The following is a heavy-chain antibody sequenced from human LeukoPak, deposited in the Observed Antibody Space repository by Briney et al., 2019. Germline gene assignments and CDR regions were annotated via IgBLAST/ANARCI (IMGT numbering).Heavy chain of an antibody. V-gene: IGHV3-7*01. CDR2: IKQDGSEK. D-gene: IGHD3-3*01. Sequence: GGSLRLSCAASGFTFSSYWMSWVRQAPGKGLEWVANIKQDGSEKYYVDSVKGRFTISRDNAKNSLYLQMNSLRAEDTAVYYCARDAPGITIFGAGWGQGTLDTVSS. CDR1: GFTFSSYW. CDR3: ARDAPGITIFGAG. J-gene: IGHJ4*02.